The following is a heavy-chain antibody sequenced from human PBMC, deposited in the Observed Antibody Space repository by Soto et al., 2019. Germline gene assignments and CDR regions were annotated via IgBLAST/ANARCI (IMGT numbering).Heavy chain of an antibody. CDR1: GDFINSGGYY. J-gene: IGHJ4*02. V-gene: IGHV4-31*03. CDR3: ARRGGEGGYYHDY. D-gene: IGHD3-16*01. Sequence: QVQLQESGPGLVKPSQTLSLTCTVSGDFINSGGYYWSWIRQRPGKGLEWIGYIRYSGSTYYNPSLKSRITLSLDTSKQQLSLQLPSVTAADTAVYYCARRGGEGGYYHDYWGQGTLVTVSS. CDR2: IRYSGST.